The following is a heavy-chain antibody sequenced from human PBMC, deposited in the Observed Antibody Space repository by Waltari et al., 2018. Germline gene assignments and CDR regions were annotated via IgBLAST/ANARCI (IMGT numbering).Heavy chain of an antibody. CDR3: ARELIWPGELGPFDL. D-gene: IGHD1-26*01. Sequence: EVQLVQSGTQVKKPGESLRISCKASGYSFSSYWIGGVRQMPGKGMEWMGIIFPRDSDTRYTPSSQGRVTISADKSTGTAYLQFSSLTASDTAMYFCARELIWPGELGPFDLWGQGTFVSVS. CDR1: GYSFSSYW. V-gene: IGHV5-51*01. CDR2: IFPRDSDT. J-gene: IGHJ3*01.